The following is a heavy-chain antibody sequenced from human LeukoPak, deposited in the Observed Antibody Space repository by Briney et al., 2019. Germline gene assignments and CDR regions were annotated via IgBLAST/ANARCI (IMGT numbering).Heavy chain of an antibody. CDR1: GRPLSSQY. Sequence: PSETLSLTCTVSGRPLSSQYWMWIRPPPAKGLEGIWYIYYSGSTKLHPALEGRGTITVDTSKNQFSLKLSSVTAADTAVYYCARLDVGWIDYWGQGTLVSVSS. CDR3: ARLDVGWIDY. D-gene: IGHD3-16*01. V-gene: IGHV4-59*08. J-gene: IGHJ4*02. CDR2: IYYSGST.